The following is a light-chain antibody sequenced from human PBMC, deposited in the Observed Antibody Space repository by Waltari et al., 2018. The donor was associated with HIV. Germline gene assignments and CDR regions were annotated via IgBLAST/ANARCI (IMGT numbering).Light chain of an antibody. J-gene: IGKJ2*03. CDR1: DSVKNN. CDR2: GAS. V-gene: IGKV3-15*01. CDR3: QQNNRWPPYS. Sequence: IVMTQSPASLSVSPGHTVTLSCRASDSVKNNLAWYQQRPGQAPRLLIYGASTRATGVAARISSSGSGTESTLTSSSVQYEDFAVYCCQQNNRWPPYSFGQGTKLEIK.